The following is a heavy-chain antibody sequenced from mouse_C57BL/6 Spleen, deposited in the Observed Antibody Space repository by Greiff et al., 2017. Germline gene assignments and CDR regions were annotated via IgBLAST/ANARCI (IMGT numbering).Heavy chain of an antibody. CDR3: ARGGYGSSYPWYFDV. V-gene: IGHV1-72*01. D-gene: IGHD1-1*01. CDR1: GYTFTSYW. J-gene: IGHJ1*03. Sequence: QVQLQQPGAELVKPGASVKLSCKASGYTFTSYWMHWVKQRPGRGLELIGRIDPNSGGTKYNEKFKSKATLTVDKPSSTAYMQLSSLTSEDSAVYYCARGGYGSSYPWYFDVWGTGTTVTVSS. CDR2: IDPNSGGT.